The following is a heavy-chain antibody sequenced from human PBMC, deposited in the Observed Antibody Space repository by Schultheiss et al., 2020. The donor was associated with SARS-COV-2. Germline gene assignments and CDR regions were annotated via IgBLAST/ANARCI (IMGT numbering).Heavy chain of an antibody. D-gene: IGHD3-16*02. CDR3: ASQLRLGELSLYPYYYYHDGMNV. Sequence: ASVKVSCKASGYRFTDYWINWVRQAPGQGLEWMGRINPSSGDTNYAQKFQDRVTMATDTSINTAYIEVISLMSDDTAVYYCASQLRLGELSLYPYYYYHDGMNVWGQGTTVTVSS. CDR2: INPSSGDT. J-gene: IGHJ6*02. CDR1: GYRFTDYW. V-gene: IGHV1-2*06.